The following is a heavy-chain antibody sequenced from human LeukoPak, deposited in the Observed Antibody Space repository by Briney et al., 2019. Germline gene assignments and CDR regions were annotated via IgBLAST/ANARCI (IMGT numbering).Heavy chain of an antibody. CDR3: AGGSGYYSYYFDY. Sequence: SETLSLTCAVYGGSFSGYYWSWIRQPPGKGLEWIGEINHSGSTNYNPSLKSRVTISVDTSKNQFSLKLSSVTAADTAVYYCAGGSGYYSYYFDYWGQGTLVTVSS. V-gene: IGHV4-34*01. J-gene: IGHJ4*02. CDR1: GGSFSGYY. D-gene: IGHD3-22*01. CDR2: INHSGST.